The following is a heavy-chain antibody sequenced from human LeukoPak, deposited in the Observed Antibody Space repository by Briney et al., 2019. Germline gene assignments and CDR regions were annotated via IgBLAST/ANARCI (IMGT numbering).Heavy chain of an antibody. J-gene: IGHJ4*02. D-gene: IGHD6-13*01. Sequence: GGSLRPSCAASGFTFSAYEMNWVRQAPGKGLECLSYIDGSGRTTYYADSVKGRFTLSRDNAKNSLYLQMNSLRAEDTAVYYCARVSHPQQSLDYWGQGTLVTVYS. CDR3: ARVSHPQQSLDY. CDR2: IDGSGRTT. CDR1: GFTFSAYE. V-gene: IGHV3-48*03.